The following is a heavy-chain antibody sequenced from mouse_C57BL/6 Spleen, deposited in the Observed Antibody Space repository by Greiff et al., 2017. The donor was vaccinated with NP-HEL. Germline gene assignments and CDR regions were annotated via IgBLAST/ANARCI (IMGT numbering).Heavy chain of an antibody. CDR3: ARDSGDSNFFDY. CDR1: GFTFSSYA. J-gene: IGHJ2*01. V-gene: IGHV5-4*01. CDR2: ISDGGSYT. D-gene: IGHD3-3*01. Sequence: GQLVESGGGLVKPGGSLKLSCAASGFTFSSYAMSWVRQTPEKRLEWVATISDGGSYTYYPDNVKGRFTISRDNAKNNLYLQMSHLKSEDTAMYYCARDSGDSNFFDYWGQGTTLTVSS.